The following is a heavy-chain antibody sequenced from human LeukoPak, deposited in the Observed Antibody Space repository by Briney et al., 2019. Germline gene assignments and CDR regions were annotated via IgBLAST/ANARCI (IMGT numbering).Heavy chain of an antibody. J-gene: IGHJ5*02. CDR3: ARHPYQLLWLSWFGP. CDR1: GGSSSSSRYY. D-gene: IGHD2-2*01. V-gene: IGHV4-39*01. Sequence: TSETLSLTCTVSGGSSSSSRYYWGWIRQPPGKGLEWIGSIYYSGSTYYNPSLKSRVTISVDTSKNQFSLKLSSVTAADTAVYYCARHPYQLLWLSWFGPWGQGTLVTVSS. CDR2: IYYSGST.